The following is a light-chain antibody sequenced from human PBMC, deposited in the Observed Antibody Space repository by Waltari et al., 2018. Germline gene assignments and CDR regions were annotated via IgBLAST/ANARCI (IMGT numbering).Light chain of an antibody. J-gene: IGKJ4*01. CDR1: QSVSSN. Sequence: EILMTQSPATLPVSPGERATLSCRASQSVSSNVAWYQQKPGRAPRLLIYGASTRAPGIPDRFSGSGAGTEFTLTISSLQSEDFAVYYCQQYNKWPPLTFGGGTQVEIK. CDR2: GAS. CDR3: QQYNKWPPLT. V-gene: IGKV3-15*01.